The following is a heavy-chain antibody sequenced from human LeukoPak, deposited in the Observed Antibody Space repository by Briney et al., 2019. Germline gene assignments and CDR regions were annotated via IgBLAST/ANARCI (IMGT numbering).Heavy chain of an antibody. CDR2: IIPIFGTA. CDR3: ARERNTAMVDYYYYYYMDV. V-gene: IGHV1-69*05. D-gene: IGHD5-18*01. J-gene: IGHJ6*03. Sequence: SVKVSCKASGGTFSSYAISWVRQAPGRGLEWMGRIIPIFGTANYAQKFQGRVTITTDESTSTAYMELSSLRSEDTAVYYCARERNTAMVDYYYYYYMDVWGKGTTVTVSS. CDR1: GGTFSSYA.